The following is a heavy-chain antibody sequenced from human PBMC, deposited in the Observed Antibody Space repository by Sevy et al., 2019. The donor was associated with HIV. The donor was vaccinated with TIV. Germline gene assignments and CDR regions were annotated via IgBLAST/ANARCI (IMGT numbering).Heavy chain of an antibody. CDR1: GFTVSSNY. CDR3: ASSYCGGDCYSLAVYYYYGMDV. J-gene: IGHJ6*02. V-gene: IGHV3-53*01. D-gene: IGHD2-21*02. Sequence: GGSLRLSCAASGFTVSSNYMSWVRQAPGKGVEWVSVIYSGGSTYYADSVKGRFTISRDNSKNTLYLQMNSLRAEDTAVYYCASSYCGGDCYSLAVYYYYGMDVWGQGTTVTVSS. CDR2: IYSGGST.